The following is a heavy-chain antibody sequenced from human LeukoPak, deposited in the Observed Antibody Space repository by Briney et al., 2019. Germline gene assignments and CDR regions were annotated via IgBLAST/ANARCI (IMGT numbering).Heavy chain of an antibody. V-gene: IGHV4-59*01. CDR2: IYYSGST. D-gene: IGHD6-13*01. CDR1: GGSISSYY. Sequence: LETLSLTCTVSGGSISSYYWSWIRQPPGKGLEWIGYIYYSGSTNYNPSLKSRVTISVDTSKNQFSLKLSPVTAADTAVHYCARVSLAAGFDAFDIWGQGTMVTVSS. J-gene: IGHJ3*02. CDR3: ARVSLAAGFDAFDI.